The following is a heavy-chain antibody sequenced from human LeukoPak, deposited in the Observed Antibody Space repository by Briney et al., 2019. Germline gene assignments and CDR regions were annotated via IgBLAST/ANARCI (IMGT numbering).Heavy chain of an antibody. CDR2: ISGSGGST. CDR1: GFSFSSYG. Sequence: GGSLRLSCAASGFSFSSYGMSWVRQAPGKGLEWVSAISGSGGSTYYADSVKGRFTISRDNFKNTLYLQMNDLRVEDTALYYCVNSGFDPWGQGTLVTVSS. V-gene: IGHV3-23*01. J-gene: IGHJ5*01. D-gene: IGHD3-10*01. CDR3: VNSGFDP.